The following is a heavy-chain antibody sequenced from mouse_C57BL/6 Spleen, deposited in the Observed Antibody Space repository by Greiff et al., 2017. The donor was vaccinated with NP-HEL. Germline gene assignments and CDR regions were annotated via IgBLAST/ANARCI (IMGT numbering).Heavy chain of an antibody. CDR3: AREGGSSWFAY. J-gene: IGHJ3*01. Sequence: EVQLQESGGGLVKPGGSLKLSCAASGFTFSSYAMSWVRQTPEKRLEWVATISDGGSYTYYPDNVKGRFTISRDNAKNNLYLQMSHLKSEDTAMYYCAREGGSSWFAYWGQGTLVTVSA. CDR1: GFTFSSYA. V-gene: IGHV5-4*01. CDR2: ISDGGSYT.